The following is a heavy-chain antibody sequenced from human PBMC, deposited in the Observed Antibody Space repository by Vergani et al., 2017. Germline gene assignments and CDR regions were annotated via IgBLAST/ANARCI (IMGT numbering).Heavy chain of an antibody. Sequence: QVQLVQSGAGVKKPGSSVKVSCKASGGTFSSYAISWVRQAPGQGLEWMGGIITIFGTANYAQKFQGRVTITADKSTSTAYMKLSSLRSEDTAVYYCAREGIAAAGWWGDVGGQGTTVTVYS. CDR2: IITIFGTA. J-gene: IGHJ6*02. D-gene: IGHD6-25*01. CDR1: GGTFSSYA. V-gene: IGHV1-69*06. CDR3: AREGIAAAGWWGDV.